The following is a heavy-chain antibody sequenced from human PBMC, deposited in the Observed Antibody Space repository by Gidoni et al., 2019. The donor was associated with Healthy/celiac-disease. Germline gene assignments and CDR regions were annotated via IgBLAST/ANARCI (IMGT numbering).Heavy chain of an antibody. V-gene: IGHV4-59*01. CDR2: IYYSGST. J-gene: IGHJ4*02. D-gene: IGHD3-10*01. CDR3: ARDLSGWFGEFGFDY. Sequence: KGLEWIGYIYYSGSTNYNPSLKSRVTISVDTSKNQFSLKLSSVTAADTAVYYCARDLSGWFGEFGFDYWGQGTLVTVSS.